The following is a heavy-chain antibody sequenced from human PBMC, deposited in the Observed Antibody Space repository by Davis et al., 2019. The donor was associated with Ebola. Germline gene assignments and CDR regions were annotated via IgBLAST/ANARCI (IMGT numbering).Heavy chain of an antibody. CDR3: ARGWLRGGMDV. CDR1: GDSVSSAG. J-gene: IGHJ6*04. Sequence: HSQTLSLTCAISGDSVSSAGWNWIRQSPSRGLEWLGRTYYKSKWYNDHAVSVKSRITINPDTSKNQFSLQLNSVTPEDTALYYCARGWLRGGMDVWGEGTTVTVFS. D-gene: IGHD5-18*01. CDR2: TYYKSKWYN. V-gene: IGHV6-1*01.